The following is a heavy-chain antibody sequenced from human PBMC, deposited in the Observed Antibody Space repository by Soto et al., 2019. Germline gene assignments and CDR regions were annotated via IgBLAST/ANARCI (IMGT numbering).Heavy chain of an antibody. CDR1: GGSISSGGTGSY. V-gene: IGHV4-31*03. Sequence: QVQLQESGPGLVKPSQTLSLTCTVSGGSISSGGTGSYWTWIRQLPVKGLEWIGYIYYTGNTYYNPSLKSRPPISIDTSEKQFSLKLTSVTAADTAVYFCASGHDAYKVRYWGQGTLVTVSS. J-gene: IGHJ4*02. CDR3: ASGHDAYKVRY. CDR2: IYYTGNT. D-gene: IGHD1-1*01.